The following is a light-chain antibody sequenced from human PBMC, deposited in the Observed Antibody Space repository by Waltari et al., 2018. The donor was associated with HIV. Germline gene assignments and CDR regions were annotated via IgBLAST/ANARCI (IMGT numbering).Light chain of an antibody. CDR3: QSSDSTLSGSV. J-gene: IGLJ2*01. CDR2: NPN. CDR1: SSNIGTHN. V-gene: IGLV1-40*01. Sequence: QSVLTQPPSVSGAPGQRVTLSCTGNSSNIGTHNVHWYQQAPGTAPQLLIYNPNNRPSGVPERFSGSKSGTSASLAITGLQAEDEADYYCQSSDSTLSGSVFGGGTKLTVL.